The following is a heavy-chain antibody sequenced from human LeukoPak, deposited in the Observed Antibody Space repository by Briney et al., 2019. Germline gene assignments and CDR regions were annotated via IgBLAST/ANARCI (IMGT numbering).Heavy chain of an antibody. V-gene: IGHV1-69*04. D-gene: IGHD3-22*01. CDR1: GGTFSSYA. Sequence: GASVKVSCKASGGTFSSYAISWVRQAPGQGLEWMGRIIPILGIANYAQKFQGRVTITADKSTSTAYMELSSLRSEDTAVYYCARDPSYDSSGSPFDYWGQGTLVTVSS. CDR2: IIPILGIA. CDR3: ARDPSYDSSGSPFDY. J-gene: IGHJ4*02.